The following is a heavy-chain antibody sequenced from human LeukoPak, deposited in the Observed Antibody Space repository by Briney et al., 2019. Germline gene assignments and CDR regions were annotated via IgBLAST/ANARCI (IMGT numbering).Heavy chain of an antibody. D-gene: IGHD6-13*01. CDR1: GYTFTSYG. V-gene: IGHV1-18*01. CDR3: ASWSSSSGWGAFDI. J-gene: IGHJ3*02. CDR2: ISAYNGNT. Sequence: ASVTVSCKASGYTFTSYGISWVRQAPGQGLEWMGWISAYNGNTNYAQKLQGRVTMTTDTSTSTAYMELRSLRSDDTAVYYCASWSSSSGWGAFDIWGQGTMVTVSS.